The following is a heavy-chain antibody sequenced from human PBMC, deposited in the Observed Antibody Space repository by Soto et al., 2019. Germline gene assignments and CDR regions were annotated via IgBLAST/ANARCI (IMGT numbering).Heavy chain of an antibody. CDR3: ARAAFFVPDLDSPSDY. V-gene: IGHV1-69*02. CDR1: GGTFSSYT. CDR2: IIPILGIA. D-gene: IGHD1-1*01. Sequence: SVKVSCKASGGTFSSYTISWVRQAPGQGLEWMGRIIPILGIANYAQKFQGRVTITADKSTSTAYMELSSLRSEDTAVYYCARAAFFVPDLDSPSDYWGQGAVVTVSS. J-gene: IGHJ4*02.